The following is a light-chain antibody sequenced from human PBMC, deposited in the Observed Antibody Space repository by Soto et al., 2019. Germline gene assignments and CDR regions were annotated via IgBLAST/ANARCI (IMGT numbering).Light chain of an antibody. V-gene: IGLV1-44*01. CDR2: SNH. CDR1: SSNIGGNT. CDR3: AAWDDSLHGVV. J-gene: IGLJ2*01. Sequence: QSVLTQPPSASGTPGQRVTISCSGSSSNIGGNTVHWYQQLPGTAPKLLIYSNHQRPSGVPDRFSGSKSGTSASLAISGLQTDDEADYYCAAWDDSLHGVVFGGGTKLTVL.